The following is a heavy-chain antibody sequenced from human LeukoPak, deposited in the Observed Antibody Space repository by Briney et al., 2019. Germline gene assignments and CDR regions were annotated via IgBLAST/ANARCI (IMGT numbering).Heavy chain of an antibody. CDR3: ARDYDILTGHDAFDI. CDR1: GFTFSSYS. CDR2: ISSSSSYI. V-gene: IGHV3-21*01. Sequence: GGSLRLSCAASGFTFSSYSMNWVRQAPGKGPEWVSSISSSSSYIYYADSVKGRFTISRDNAKNSLYLQMNSLRAEDTAVYYCARDYDILTGHDAFDIWGQGTMVTVSS. D-gene: IGHD3-9*01. J-gene: IGHJ3*02.